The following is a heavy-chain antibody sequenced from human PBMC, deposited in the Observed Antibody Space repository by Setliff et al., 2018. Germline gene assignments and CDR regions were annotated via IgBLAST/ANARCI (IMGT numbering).Heavy chain of an antibody. J-gene: IGHJ4*02. CDR3: ARDRTYYGSGTSTRYFDY. D-gene: IGHD3-10*01. CDR1: GASVRTHY. Sequence: PSETLSLTCTVSGASVRTHYWSWIRQSPEKGLEWIGFFFYSGDTKSNPSLKRRVTMSVDTSKNQFSLKLNSVTAADTAVYYCARDRTYYGSGTSTRYFDYWGQGTLVTVSS. CDR2: FFYSGDT. V-gene: IGHV4-59*02.